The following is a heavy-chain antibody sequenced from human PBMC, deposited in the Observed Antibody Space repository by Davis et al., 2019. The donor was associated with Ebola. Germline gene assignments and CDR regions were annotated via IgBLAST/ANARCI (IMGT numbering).Heavy chain of an antibody. V-gene: IGHV3-15*01. Sequence: GESLKISCAASGFTFSSAWMSWVRQAPGKGLEWVGRIKSKTDGGTTDYAAPVKGRFTISRDDSKNTLYLQMNSLKTEDTAVYYCTTDYGDYVYYYYGMDVWGQGTTVTVSS. CDR2: IKSKTDGGTT. D-gene: IGHD4-17*01. J-gene: IGHJ6*02. CDR3: TTDYGDYVYYYYGMDV. CDR1: GFTFSSAW.